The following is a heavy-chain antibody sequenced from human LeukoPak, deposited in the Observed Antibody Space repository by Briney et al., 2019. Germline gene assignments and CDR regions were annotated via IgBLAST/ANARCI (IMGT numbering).Heavy chain of an antibody. J-gene: IGHJ4*02. Sequence: GGSLRLSCEASGFAFSSYWASWVRQAPGKGLEWVANIKQDGSEKYYVDSVKGRFTISRDNAKNSLYLQMNSLRAEDTAVYYCARDSAAAGSLDYWGQGTLVTVSS. CDR3: ARDSAAAGSLDY. V-gene: IGHV3-7*01. CDR2: IKQDGSEK. D-gene: IGHD6-13*01. CDR1: GFAFSSYW.